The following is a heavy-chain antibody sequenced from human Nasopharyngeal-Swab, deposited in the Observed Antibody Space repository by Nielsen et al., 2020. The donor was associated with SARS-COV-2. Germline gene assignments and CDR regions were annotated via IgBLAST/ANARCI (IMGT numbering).Heavy chain of an antibody. CDR3: ARDAVGARGY. J-gene: IGHJ4*02. V-gene: IGHV3-11*01. D-gene: IGHD1-26*01. CDR2: ISSSGSTI. Sequence: IRQSPGKGLEWVSYISSSGSTIYYADSVKGRFTISRDNAKNSLYLQMNSLRAEDTAVYYCARDAVGARGYWGQGTLVTVSS.